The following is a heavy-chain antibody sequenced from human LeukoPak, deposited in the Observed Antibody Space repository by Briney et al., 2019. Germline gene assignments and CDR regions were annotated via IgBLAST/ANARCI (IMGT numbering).Heavy chain of an antibody. CDR3: ARDYLGWFDP. CDR2: ISNVGSTT. V-gene: IGHV3-74*01. Sequence: GGSLRLSCAASGFTFSSSWMHWVRQAPGKGLVWVSRISNVGSTTNYADSVKGRFTISRDNAKYTLYLQMNSLRAEDTAVYYCARDYLGWFDPWGQGTLVTVSS. J-gene: IGHJ5*02. CDR1: GFTFSSSW.